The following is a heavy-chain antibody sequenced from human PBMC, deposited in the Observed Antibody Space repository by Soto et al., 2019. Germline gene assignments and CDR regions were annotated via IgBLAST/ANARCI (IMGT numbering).Heavy chain of an antibody. Sequence: QVQLVESGGGVVQPGRSLRLSCAASGFTFSSYAMHWVRQAPGKGLEWVAVISYDGSNKYYADSVKGRFTISRDHSKNSLYLQMNSLRAEDTAVYYCASPAGEQQLGYYFDYWGQGTLVTVSS. D-gene: IGHD6-13*01. V-gene: IGHV3-30-3*01. CDR3: ASPAGEQQLGYYFDY. CDR1: GFTFSSYA. CDR2: ISYDGSNK. J-gene: IGHJ4*02.